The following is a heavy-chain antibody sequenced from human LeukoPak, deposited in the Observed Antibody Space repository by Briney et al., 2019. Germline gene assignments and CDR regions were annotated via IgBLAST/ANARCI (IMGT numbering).Heavy chain of an antibody. CDR3: AREINGDYGRFDY. D-gene: IGHD4-17*01. Sequence: GGSLRLSCAASGFTVSSNYMSWVRQAPGKGLEWVSVIYSGGSTYYADSVKGRFTISRDNSKNTLYLQMNSLRAEDTAVYYCAREINGDYGRFDYWGQGTLVTVSS. J-gene: IGHJ4*02. V-gene: IGHV3-53*01. CDR1: GFTVSSNY. CDR2: IYSGGST.